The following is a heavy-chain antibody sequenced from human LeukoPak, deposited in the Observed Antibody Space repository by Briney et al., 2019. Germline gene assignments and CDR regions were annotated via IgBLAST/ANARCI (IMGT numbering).Heavy chain of an antibody. CDR1: GGSISSGSYY. J-gene: IGHJ4*02. Sequence: SQTQSLTCTVSGGSISSGSYYWSWIRQPPGKGLEWIGYIYYSGSTNYNPSLKSRVTISVDTSKNQFSLKLSSVTAADTAVYYCARESIAAAGTIDYWGQGTLVTVSS. V-gene: IGHV4-61*01. CDR3: ARESIAAAGTIDY. D-gene: IGHD6-13*01. CDR2: IYYSGST.